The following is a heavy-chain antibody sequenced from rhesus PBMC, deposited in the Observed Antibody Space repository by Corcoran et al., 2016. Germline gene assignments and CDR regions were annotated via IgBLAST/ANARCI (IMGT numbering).Heavy chain of an antibody. J-gene: IGHJ6*01. D-gene: IGHD6S26*01. Sequence: QVQLQESGPGVVKPSETLSLTCAVSGGSISDSYRWSWIRQPPGKGLEWIGYIYGSSTITNYNPSLKSRVTISKDTSKTQFSWKLSSVTAADTAVYYCAIAVGQRLVRDYGLDSWGQVVVVTVSS. CDR3: AIAVGQRLVRDYGLDS. CDR1: GGSISDSYR. CDR2: IYGSSTIT. V-gene: IGHV4S10*01.